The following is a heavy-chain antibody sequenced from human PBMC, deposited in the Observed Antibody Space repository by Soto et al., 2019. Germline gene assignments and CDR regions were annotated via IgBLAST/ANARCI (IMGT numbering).Heavy chain of an antibody. CDR2: INHSGST. V-gene: IGHV4-34*01. Sequence: SETLSLTCAVYGGSFSGYYWSWIRQPPGKGLEWIGEINHSGSTNYNPSLKSRVTISVDTSKNQFSLKLSSVTAADTAVYYCARGGASDSLRAGVGYFDYWGQGTLVTVSS. J-gene: IGHJ4*02. CDR3: ARGGASDSLRAGVGYFDY. D-gene: IGHD3-22*01. CDR1: GGSFSGYY.